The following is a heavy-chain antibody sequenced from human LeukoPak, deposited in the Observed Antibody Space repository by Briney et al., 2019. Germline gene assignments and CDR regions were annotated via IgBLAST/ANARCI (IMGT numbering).Heavy chain of an antibody. D-gene: IGHD5-18*01. CDR3: ASGYSYGPGASDI. V-gene: IGHV4-59*08. CDR2: IYYSGST. Sequence: SETLSLTCTVSGGSISSYYWSWIRQPPGKGLEWIGYIYYSGSTNYNPSLKSRVTISVDTSKNQFSLKPSSVTAADTAVYYCASGYSYGPGASDIWGQGTMVTVSS. CDR1: GGSISSYY. J-gene: IGHJ3*02.